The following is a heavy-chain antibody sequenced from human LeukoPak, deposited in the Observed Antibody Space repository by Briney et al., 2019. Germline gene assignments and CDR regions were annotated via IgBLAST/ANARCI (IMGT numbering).Heavy chain of an antibody. V-gene: IGHV1-3*01. D-gene: IGHD3-3*01. Sequence: GASVKVSCKASGYTFTSYAMHWVRQAPGQRLEWMGWINAGNGNTKYSQKFQGRVTITRDTSASTAYMELSSLRSEDTAVYYCARGDFWSGYYHEYYYYGMDVWGQGTTVTVSS. CDR3: ARGDFWSGYYHEYYYYGMDV. J-gene: IGHJ6*02. CDR1: GYTFTSYA. CDR2: INAGNGNT.